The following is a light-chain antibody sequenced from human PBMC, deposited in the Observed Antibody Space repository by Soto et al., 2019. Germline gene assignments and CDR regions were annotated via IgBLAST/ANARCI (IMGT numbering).Light chain of an antibody. CDR3: NSYTSSTNWV. Sequence: QSVLTQPASVSGSPGQSITISCTGTSSDVGGYNYVSWYQQHPGKAPKLMIYDVSNRPSGVSNRFSGSKSGNTASLTISGLQAEDEADYYCNSYTSSTNWVFGGGTQLTVL. CDR1: SSDVGGYNY. CDR2: DVS. J-gene: IGLJ3*02. V-gene: IGLV2-14*01.